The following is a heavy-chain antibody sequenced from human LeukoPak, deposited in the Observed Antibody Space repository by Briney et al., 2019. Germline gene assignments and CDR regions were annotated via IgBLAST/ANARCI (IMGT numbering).Heavy chain of an antibody. CDR2: ISNDGIKK. J-gene: IGHJ4*02. V-gene: IGHV3-30*03. CDR1: GFSFSTYG. CDR3: VITSATGPIDY. Sequence: TGRSLRLSCVGSGFSFSTYGMHWVRRAPGKGLEWVAVISNDGIKKYYVDSVKGRFTISRDNSKNTLYLQMSSLRAEDTAVYYCVITSATGPIDYWGQGTLVTVSS. D-gene: IGHD6-6*01.